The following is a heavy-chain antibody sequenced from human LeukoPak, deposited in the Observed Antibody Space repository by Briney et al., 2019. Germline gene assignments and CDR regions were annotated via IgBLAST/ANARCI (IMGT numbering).Heavy chain of an antibody. Sequence: GGSLRLSCVASGFTFSSYWMSWVRQAPGKGLEWVANIKQDGSEKYYVDSVKGRFTISRDNAKNSLYLQMNSLRAEDTAVYYCARLEPYSIIDYWGQGTLVTVSS. D-gene: IGHD2-15*01. CDR1: GFTFSSYW. CDR2: IKQDGSEK. CDR3: ARLEPYSIIDY. J-gene: IGHJ4*02. V-gene: IGHV3-7*01.